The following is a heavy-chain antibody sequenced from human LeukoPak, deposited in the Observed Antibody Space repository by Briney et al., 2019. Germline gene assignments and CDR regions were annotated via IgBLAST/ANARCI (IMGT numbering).Heavy chain of an antibody. J-gene: IGHJ4*02. Sequence: GGSLRLSCVASGFTFRSYAMSWVRQAPGKGLEWVSAISGSGGSTYYADSVKGRFTISRDNSKNTLYLQMNSLRAEDTAVYYCAKVLFPSVVVITTPGNYWGQGTLVTVSS. D-gene: IGHD3-22*01. V-gene: IGHV3-23*01. CDR3: AKVLFPSVVVITTPGNY. CDR1: GFTFRSYA. CDR2: ISGSGGST.